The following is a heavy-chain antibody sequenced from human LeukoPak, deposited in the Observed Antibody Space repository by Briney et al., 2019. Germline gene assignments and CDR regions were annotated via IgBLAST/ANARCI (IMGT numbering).Heavy chain of an antibody. D-gene: IGHD7-27*01. V-gene: IGHV4-39*07. J-gene: IGHJ6*03. Sequence: SETLSLTCTVSGGSISSSSYYWGWIRQPPGKGLEWIGSIYYSGSTYYNPSLKSRVTISVDTSKNQFSLKLSSVTAADTAVYHCARDLSNRGRDYYYYMDVWGKGTTVTVSS. CDR1: GGSISSSSYY. CDR3: ARDLSNRGRDYYYYMDV. CDR2: IYYSGST.